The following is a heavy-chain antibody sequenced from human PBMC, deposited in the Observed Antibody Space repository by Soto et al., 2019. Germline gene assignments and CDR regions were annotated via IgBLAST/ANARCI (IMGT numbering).Heavy chain of an antibody. J-gene: IGHJ3*02. V-gene: IGHV1-2*04. CDR3: ARVASYSSSWHAFDI. Sequence: QVQLVQSGAEVKKPGASVKVSCKASGYTFTGYYMHWVRQAPGQGLEWMGWINPNSGGTNYAQKFQGWVTMTRDTSISTAYMELSRLRSDDTAVYYCARVASYSSSWHAFDIWGQGTMVTVSS. CDR2: INPNSGGT. D-gene: IGHD6-13*01. CDR1: GYTFTGYY.